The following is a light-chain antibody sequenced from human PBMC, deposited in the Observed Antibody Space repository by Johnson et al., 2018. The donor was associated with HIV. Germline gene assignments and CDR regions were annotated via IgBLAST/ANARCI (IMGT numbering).Light chain of an antibody. V-gene: IGLV1-51*02. J-gene: IGLJ1*01. CDR3: GTWDNSLTAYV. CDR1: SSNIENYF. Sequence: QSVLTQPPSVSAAPGQRVNISCSGNSSNIENYFVSWYQQLPGAAPRLVIYEDNKRPSGIPDRFSGSKSGASATLAITGLQTGDEADYYCGTWDNSLTAYVFGTGTKVTVL. CDR2: EDN.